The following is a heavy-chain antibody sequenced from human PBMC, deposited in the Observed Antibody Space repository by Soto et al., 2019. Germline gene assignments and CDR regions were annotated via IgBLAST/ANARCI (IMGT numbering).Heavy chain of an antibody. V-gene: IGHV3-30*03. CDR1: RFTFSSYG. CDR2: ISYDGSNK. D-gene: IGHD3-16*01. J-gene: IGHJ2*01. CDR3: ARGLGVWYFDL. Sequence: QVQLVESGGGVVQPGRSLRLSCAASRFTFSSYGMHWVRQAPGKGLESVAVISYDGSNKYFADSVKGRFTISRDNSKNTRYLQMNSLRAEDTAVYYCARGLGVWYFDLWGRGTLVTVSS.